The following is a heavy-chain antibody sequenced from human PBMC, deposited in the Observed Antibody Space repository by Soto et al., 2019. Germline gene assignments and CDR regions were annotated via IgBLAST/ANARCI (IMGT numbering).Heavy chain of an antibody. CDR1: GFTFSSYA. D-gene: IGHD3-3*01. V-gene: IGHV3-23*01. CDR2: ISGSGGST. Sequence: GGSLRLSCAASGFTFSSYAMSWVRQAPGKGLEWVSAISGSGGSTYYADSVKGRFTISRDNSKNTLYLQMNSLRAEDTAVYYCAKTYYDFWSGYPTLDYWGQGTLVTVSS. CDR3: AKTYYDFWSGYPTLDY. J-gene: IGHJ4*02.